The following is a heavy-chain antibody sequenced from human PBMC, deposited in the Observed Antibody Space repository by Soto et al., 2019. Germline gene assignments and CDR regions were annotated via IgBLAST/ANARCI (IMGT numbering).Heavy chain of an antibody. D-gene: IGHD3-10*01. V-gene: IGHV1-46*01. CDR3: AREMGRHLPVNYYYGMDV. Sequence: QVQLVQSGAEVKKPGASVKVSCKASGYTFTSYYMHWVRQAPGQGLEWMGIINPSGGSTSYAQKFQGRVTMTRDTSTSTVYMELSSLRSEDTAVYYCAREMGRHLPVNYYYGMDVWGQGTTVTVSS. J-gene: IGHJ6*02. CDR1: GYTFTSYY. CDR2: INPSGGST.